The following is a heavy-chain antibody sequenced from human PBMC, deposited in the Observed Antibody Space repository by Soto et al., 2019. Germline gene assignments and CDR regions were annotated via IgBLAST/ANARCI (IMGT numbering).Heavy chain of an antibody. CDR1: GFRFGSST. J-gene: IGHJ4*02. V-gene: IGHV3-23*01. Sequence: GGSLRRSCGASGFRFGSSTMRWVRQSHGKGREWVSTISGSVGGTYYADSVQGRFTVSSDISDNTLFLQLSSLTAEDTAASFFAKRDAADPSSNPYYYSHWDRGDLIILSS. CDR3: AKRDAADPSSNPYYYSH. CDR2: ISGSVGGT. D-gene: IGHD3-10*01.